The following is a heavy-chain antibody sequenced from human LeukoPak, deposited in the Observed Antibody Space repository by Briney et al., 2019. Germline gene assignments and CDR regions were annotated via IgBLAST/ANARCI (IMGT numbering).Heavy chain of an antibody. V-gene: IGHV1-58*01. CDR1: GFTFTTSA. CDR2: IVVGSGNT. J-gene: IGHJ6*02. Sequence: ASVTVSFTAAGFTFTTSAVQWVRQARGQRLEWIGGIVVGSGNTNYAQKFQERVNVIMDMSTSTAYMELSSLRSEDTAVYYCAAGYCSGGSCYPYYYYGMDVWGQGTTVTVSS. D-gene: IGHD2-15*01. CDR3: AAGYCSGGSCYPYYYYGMDV.